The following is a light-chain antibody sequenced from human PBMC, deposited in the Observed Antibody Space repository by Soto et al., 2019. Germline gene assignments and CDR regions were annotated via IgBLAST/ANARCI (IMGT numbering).Light chain of an antibody. Sequence: QCALTQPASVSGSPGQSITISCTGTSYNVGGYNLVSWYQQYPDKAPKLMIFDVNTRPSGVSNRFSGSKSGNTASLTISGLQAEDEADYYCSSYKSSSTLPYVFGTGTKLTAL. CDR1: SYNVGGYNL. CDR2: DVN. CDR3: SSYKSSSTLPYV. V-gene: IGLV2-14*01. J-gene: IGLJ1*01.